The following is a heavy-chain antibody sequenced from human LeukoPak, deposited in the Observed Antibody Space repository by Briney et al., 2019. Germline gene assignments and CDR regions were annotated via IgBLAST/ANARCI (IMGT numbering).Heavy chain of an antibody. J-gene: IGHJ4*02. CDR3: AKVPGQIYYFDY. CDR2: ISSSGGST. V-gene: IGHV3-23*01. CDR1: GFTFSSYA. Sequence: GGSLRLSCAASGFTFSSYAMSWVRQAPGKGLEWVSAISSSGGSTYYADSVKGRFTISRDNSKNTLYLQMNSLRAEDTAVYYCAKVPGQIYYFDYWGQGTLVTVSS.